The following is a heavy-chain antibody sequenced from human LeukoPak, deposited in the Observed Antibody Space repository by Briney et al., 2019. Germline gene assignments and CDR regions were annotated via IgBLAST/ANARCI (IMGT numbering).Heavy chain of an antibody. CDR2: IYYSGST. J-gene: IGHJ6*02. CDR3: ARDRGSSYYYGMDV. CDR1: GGSISSYY. V-gene: IGHV4-59*01. D-gene: IGHD2-15*01. Sequence: SETLSLTCTVSGGSISSYYWSWIRQPPGKGLEWIGYIYYSGSTYYNPSLKSRVTISVDTSKNQFSLKLSSVTAADTAVYYCARDRGSSYYYGMDVWGQGTTVTVSS.